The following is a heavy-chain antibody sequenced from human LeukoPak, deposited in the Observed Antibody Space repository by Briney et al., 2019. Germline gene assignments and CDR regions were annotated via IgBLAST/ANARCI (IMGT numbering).Heavy chain of an antibody. J-gene: IGHJ4*02. Sequence: VASVKVSCKASGGTFSSYAISWVRQAPGQGLEWMGRIILIFGTANYAQKFQGRVTITTDESTSTAYMELSSLRSEDTAVYYCARDSCSGGSCYWVHFDYWGQGTLVTVSS. D-gene: IGHD2-15*01. V-gene: IGHV1-69*05. CDR2: IILIFGTA. CDR3: ARDSCSGGSCYWVHFDY. CDR1: GGTFSSYA.